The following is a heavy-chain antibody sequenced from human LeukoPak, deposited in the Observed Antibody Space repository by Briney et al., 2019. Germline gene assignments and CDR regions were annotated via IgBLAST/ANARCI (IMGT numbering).Heavy chain of an antibody. CDR1: GGSISSSSYY. D-gene: IGHD3-3*01. CDR2: IYYSGST. J-gene: IGHJ3*02. CDR3: ARDRTIFGVAGYAFDI. Sequence: SETLSLTCTVSGGSISSSSYYWGWIRQPPGKGLEWIGSIYYSGSTYYNPSLKSRVTISVDTSKNQFSLKLSSVTAADTAVYYCARDRTIFGVAGYAFDIWGQGTMVTVSS. V-gene: IGHV4-39*07.